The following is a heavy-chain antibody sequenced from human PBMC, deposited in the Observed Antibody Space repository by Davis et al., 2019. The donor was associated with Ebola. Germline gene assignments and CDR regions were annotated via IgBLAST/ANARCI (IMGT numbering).Heavy chain of an antibody. CDR3: AAEWSVSYYVGGFQH. Sequence: ASVTVSCQVSGYLLSEFSIHCPRHVPEKRLEWEGRFDLEHGETIYAKKFEGRVTMIEDTSAETAYMELSSLTSEDTAVYYCAAEWSVSYYVGGFQHWGQGTLVSVSS. CDR1: GYLLSEFS. J-gene: IGHJ1*01. CDR2: FDLEHGET. D-gene: IGHD3-16*01. V-gene: IGHV1-24*01.